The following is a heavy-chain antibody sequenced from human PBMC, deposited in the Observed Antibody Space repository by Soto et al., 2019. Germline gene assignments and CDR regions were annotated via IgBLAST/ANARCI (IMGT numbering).Heavy chain of an antibody. CDR2: ISWDGGST. Sequence: EVQLVESGGVVVQPGGSLRLSCAASGFTFDDYTMHWVRQDPGKGLEWVSLISWDGGSTYYADSVKGRFIISRDNSKNSLYLQMNSLRTDDTALYYCAKDRAAVTGAYYYYGMDVWGQGTTVTVSS. V-gene: IGHV3-43*01. J-gene: IGHJ6*02. CDR1: GFTFDDYT. D-gene: IGHD6-19*01. CDR3: AKDRAAVTGAYYYYGMDV.